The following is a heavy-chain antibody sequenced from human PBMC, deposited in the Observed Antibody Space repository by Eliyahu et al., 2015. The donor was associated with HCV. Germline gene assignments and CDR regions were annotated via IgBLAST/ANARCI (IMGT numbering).Heavy chain of an antibody. CDR1: GFXFSSYS. J-gene: IGHJ4*02. D-gene: IGHD6-6*01. CDR2: ISSSSSTI. CDR3: ARDVGRQAARTLIDY. V-gene: IGHV3-48*02. Sequence: EVQLVESGGGLVQPGGSLXLSCAASGFXFSSYSMNWVRQAPGKGLEWVSYISSSSSTIYYADSVKGRFTISRDNAKNSLYLQMNSLRDEDTAVYYCARDVGRQAARTLIDYWGQGTLVTVSS.